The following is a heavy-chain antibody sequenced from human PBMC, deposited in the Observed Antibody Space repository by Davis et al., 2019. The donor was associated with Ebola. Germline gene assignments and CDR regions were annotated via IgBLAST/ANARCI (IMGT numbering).Heavy chain of an antibody. D-gene: IGHD6-13*01. Sequence: GGSLRLSCAASGFSFSSYWMSWVRQAPGKGLEWVANIKQDGSEKDYVDSVEGRFTISRDNAKNSLYLQMNSLRAEDTALYYCARGPSTGNSFTYWGQGTLVTVSS. V-gene: IGHV3-7*01. CDR3: ARGPSTGNSFTY. CDR1: GFSFSSYW. CDR2: IKQDGSEK. J-gene: IGHJ4*02.